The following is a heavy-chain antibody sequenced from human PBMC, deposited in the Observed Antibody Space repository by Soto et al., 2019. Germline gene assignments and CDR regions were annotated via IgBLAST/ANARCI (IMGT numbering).Heavy chain of an antibody. V-gene: IGHV3-48*01. CDR3: AREDYHYYYYMDV. Sequence: EVQLVESGGGLVQPGGSLRLSCAASGFTFSNFSMNWVRQAPGKGLEWVSYISSSSSPIYYADSVKGRFTISRDNAKNSLYMQMNSLRAEDTAVYYCAREDYHYYYYMDVWGKGTTVTVS. CDR1: GFTFSNFS. CDR2: ISSSSSPI. J-gene: IGHJ6*03.